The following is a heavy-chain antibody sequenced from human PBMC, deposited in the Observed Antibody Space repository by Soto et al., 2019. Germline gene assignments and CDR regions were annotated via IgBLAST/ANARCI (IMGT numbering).Heavy chain of an antibody. CDR3: ARGALTTDWFDP. V-gene: IGHV4-59*01. CDR1: GGSSSSYY. CDR2: IYYSGST. Sequence: SETLYLTCTVSGGSSSSYYWSWIRQPPGKGLEWIGYIYYSGSTNYNPSLKSRVTISVDTSKNQFSLKLSSVTAADTAVYYCARGALTTDWFDPWGQGTLVTVSS. J-gene: IGHJ5*02. D-gene: IGHD4-17*01.